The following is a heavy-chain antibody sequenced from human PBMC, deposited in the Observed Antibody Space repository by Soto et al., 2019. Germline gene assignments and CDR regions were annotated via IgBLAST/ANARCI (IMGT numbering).Heavy chain of an antibody. Sequence: QVQLVESGGGVVQPGRSLRLSCAVSGFTFSSYGMHWVRQAPGKGLEWVAVISYDGSNKYYADSVKGRFTISRDNSKNTLHLQMNSLRAEDTAVYYCAKQVTPHSSGCPVAFDIWGQGTMVCVSS. CDR3: AKQVTPHSSGCPVAFDI. J-gene: IGHJ3*02. V-gene: IGHV3-30*18. D-gene: IGHD6-19*01. CDR2: ISYDGSNK. CDR1: GFTFSSYG.